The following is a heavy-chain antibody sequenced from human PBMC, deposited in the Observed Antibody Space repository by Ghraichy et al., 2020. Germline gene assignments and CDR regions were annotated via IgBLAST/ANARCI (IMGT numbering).Heavy chain of an antibody. CDR3: ARDVSY. V-gene: IGHV3-30*04. CDR2: ISYDGSNK. CDR1: GFTFSSYA. J-gene: IGHJ4*02. Sequence: LSLTCAASGFTFSSYAMHWVRQAPGKGLEWVAVISYDGSNKYYADSVKGRFTISRDNSKNTLYLQMNSLRAEDTAVYYCARDVSYWGQGTLVTVSS.